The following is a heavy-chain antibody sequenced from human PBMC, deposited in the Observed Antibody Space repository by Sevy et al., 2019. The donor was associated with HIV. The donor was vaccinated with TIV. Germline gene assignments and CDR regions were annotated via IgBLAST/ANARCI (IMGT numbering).Heavy chain of an antibody. Sequence: ASVKVSCKASGGTFSSYAISWVRQAPGQGLEWMGGIIPIFGTANYAQKFQGRVTITADKSTSTAYMELGSLRSEDTAVYYCARTSYSGYDYNYYYYYMDVWGKGTTVTVSS. CDR1: GGTFSSYA. CDR3: ARTSYSGYDYNYYYYYMDV. D-gene: IGHD5-12*01. CDR2: IIPIFGTA. V-gene: IGHV1-69*06. J-gene: IGHJ6*03.